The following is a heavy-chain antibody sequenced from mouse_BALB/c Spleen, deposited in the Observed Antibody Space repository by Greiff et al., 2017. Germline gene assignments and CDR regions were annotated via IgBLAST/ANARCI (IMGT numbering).Heavy chain of an antibody. CDR3: ARSAYGNYVVPWFAY. Sequence: VQLQQSGAELAKPGASVKMSCKASGYTFTSYWMHWVKQRPGQGLEWIGYINPSTGYTEYNQKFKDKATLTADKSSSTAYMQLSSLTSEDSAVYYCARSAYGNYVVPWFAYWGQGTLVTVSA. CDR1: GYTFTSYW. J-gene: IGHJ3*01. V-gene: IGHV1-7*01. D-gene: IGHD2-1*01. CDR2: INPSTGYT.